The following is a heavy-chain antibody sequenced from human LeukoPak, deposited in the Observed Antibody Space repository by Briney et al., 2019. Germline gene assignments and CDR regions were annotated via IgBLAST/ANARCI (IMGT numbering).Heavy chain of an antibody. J-gene: IGHJ5*02. CDR2: INHSGRT. CDR3: ARMYSGSYFNWFDP. Sequence: SETLSLTCAVYGGSFSGYYWSWIRQPPGKGLEWIGEINHSGRTNYSPSLKSRVTISVDTSKNQFSLKVSSVTAADTAVYYCARMYSGSYFNWFDPRGQGNLVTVSS. V-gene: IGHV4-34*01. CDR1: GGSFSGYY. D-gene: IGHD1-26*01.